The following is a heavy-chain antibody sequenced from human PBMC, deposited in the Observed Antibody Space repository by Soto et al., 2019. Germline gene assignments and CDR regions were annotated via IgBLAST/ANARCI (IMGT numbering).Heavy chain of an antibody. J-gene: IGHJ3*02. CDR1: GYTFTSYA. CDR2: INAGNGNT. V-gene: IGHV1-3*01. Sequence: QVQLVQSGAEVKKPGASVKVSCKASGYTFTSYAMHWVRQAPGQRLEWRGWINAGNGNTKYSQKFQGRVTITRDTAASKAYMELSSLRSEDTAVYYCARWVPPAWILGYDDYIWGSYRHGAFDIWGQGTMVTVSS. CDR3: ARWVPPAWILGYDDYIWGSYRHGAFDI. D-gene: IGHD3-16*02.